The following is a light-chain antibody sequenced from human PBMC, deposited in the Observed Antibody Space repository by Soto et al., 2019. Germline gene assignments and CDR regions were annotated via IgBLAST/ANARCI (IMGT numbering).Light chain of an antibody. CDR3: CSYAGSTTEV. J-gene: IGLJ1*01. CDR1: SSDVGSYNL. V-gene: IGLV2-23*02. Sequence: QSALTQPASVSGSPGQSITISCTGTSSDVGSYNLVSWYQQDPGKAPKLMIYEVSKRPSGVSNRFSGSKSGNTASLTISGLQAEDEADYYCCSYAGSTTEVFGTGTKVTVL. CDR2: EVS.